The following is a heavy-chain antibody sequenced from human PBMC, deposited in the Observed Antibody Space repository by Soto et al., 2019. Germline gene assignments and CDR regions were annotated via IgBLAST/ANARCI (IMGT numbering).Heavy chain of an antibody. Sequence: HVQLQEPGPGLVRPSETLSLTCNVSGGPMSGYFWSWFRLSAGKGLEWIGRIYTSGTTNYNPSFKSRVTLSVDTSWTHFSLRLTSVTAADSALYYCATATVPWAFDIWGPGIMVSVS. CDR2: IYTSGTT. D-gene: IGHD1-26*01. CDR1: GGPMSGYF. V-gene: IGHV4-4*07. CDR3: ATATVPWAFDI. J-gene: IGHJ3*02.